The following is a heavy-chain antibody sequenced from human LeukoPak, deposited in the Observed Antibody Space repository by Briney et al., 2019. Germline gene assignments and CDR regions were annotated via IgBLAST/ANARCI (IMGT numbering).Heavy chain of an antibody. D-gene: IGHD2-2*01. CDR2: IIPIFGTA. CDR3: ARDLVPAAINRGDY. Sequence: ASVKVSCKASGGTFSSYAISWVRQAPGQGLEWMGGIIPIFGTANYAQKFQGRVTMTRDTSISTAYMELSRLRSDDTAVYYCARDLVPAAINRGDYWGQGTLVTVSS. V-gene: IGHV1-69*05. J-gene: IGHJ4*02. CDR1: GGTFSSYA.